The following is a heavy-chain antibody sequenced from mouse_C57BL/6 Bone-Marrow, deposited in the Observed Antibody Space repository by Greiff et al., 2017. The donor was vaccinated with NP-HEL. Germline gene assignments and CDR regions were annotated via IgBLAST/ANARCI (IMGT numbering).Heavy chain of an antibody. CDR1: GYSITSGYY. CDR2: ISYDGSN. Sequence: EVQLQQSGPGLVKPSQSLSLTCSVTGYSITSGYYWNWIRQFPGNKLEWMGYISYDGSNNYNPSLKNRISITRDTSKNQFFLKLNSVTTEDTATYYCARHYGSHQAWFAYWGQGTLVTVSA. V-gene: IGHV3-6*01. J-gene: IGHJ3*01. CDR3: ARHYGSHQAWFAY. D-gene: IGHD1-1*01.